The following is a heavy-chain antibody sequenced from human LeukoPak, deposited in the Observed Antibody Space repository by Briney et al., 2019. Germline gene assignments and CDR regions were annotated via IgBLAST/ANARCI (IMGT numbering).Heavy chain of an antibody. CDR2: IYGTGST. Sequence: SETLSLTCAVSGYSLGKNYYWGWIRHPPGKGLEWIGMIYGTGSTSYNPSLMNRVTMSVDTSKNHFSLKLTSVTAADTAVYYCARYDSRGSASTRFDYWGQGILVTISS. D-gene: IGHD3-16*01. J-gene: IGHJ4*02. V-gene: IGHV4-38-2*01. CDR3: ARYDSRGSASTRFDY. CDR1: GYSLGKNYY.